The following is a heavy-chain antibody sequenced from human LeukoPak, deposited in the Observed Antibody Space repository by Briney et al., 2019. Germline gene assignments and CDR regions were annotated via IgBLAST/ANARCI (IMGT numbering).Heavy chain of an antibody. D-gene: IGHD1-26*01. CDR1: GGSFSGYY. Sequence: KPSETLSLTCAVYGGSFSGYYWSWIRQPPGKGLEWIGEINHSGSTNYNPSLKSRVTISVDTSKNQFSLKLSSVTAADTAVYYCASRLPSGSYSYWGQGTLVTVSS. V-gene: IGHV4-34*01. CDR3: ASRLPSGSYSY. CDR2: INHSGST. J-gene: IGHJ4*02.